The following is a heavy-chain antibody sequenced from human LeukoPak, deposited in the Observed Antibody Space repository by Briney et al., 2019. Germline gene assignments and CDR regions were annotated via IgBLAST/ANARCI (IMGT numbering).Heavy chain of an antibody. V-gene: IGHV4-34*01. J-gene: IGHJ3*02. Sequence: PSETLSLTCAVYGGSFSGYYWSWIRQPPGKGLEWIGEINHSGSTNYNPSLKSRVTISVDTSKNQFSLKLSSVSAADTAVYYCARVTYYYDSSGYLGDAFDIWGQGTMVTVSS. D-gene: IGHD3-22*01. CDR3: ARVTYYYDSSGYLGDAFDI. CDR2: INHSGST. CDR1: GGSFSGYY.